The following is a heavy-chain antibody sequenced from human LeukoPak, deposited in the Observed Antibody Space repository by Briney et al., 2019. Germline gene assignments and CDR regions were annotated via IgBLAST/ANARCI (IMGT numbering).Heavy chain of an antibody. CDR1: GGTFSSYA. Sequence: GASVKVSCKASGGTFSSYAISWVRQAPGQGLEWMGRIIPILGIANYAQKFQGRVTITADKSTSTAYMELRSLRSDDTAVHYCAREGDFWSGYNRFDYWGQGTLVTVSS. V-gene: IGHV1-69*04. CDR2: IIPILGIA. CDR3: AREGDFWSGYNRFDY. D-gene: IGHD3-3*01. J-gene: IGHJ4*02.